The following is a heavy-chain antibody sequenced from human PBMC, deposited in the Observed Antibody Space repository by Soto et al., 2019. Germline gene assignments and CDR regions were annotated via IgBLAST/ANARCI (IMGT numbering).Heavy chain of an antibody. D-gene: IGHD2-8*01. CDR1: GFAFSNYA. CDR2: IGGSGGST. V-gene: IGHV3-23*01. J-gene: IGHJ4*02. Sequence: EVQLLESGGGLVQPGGSLRLSCAASGFAFSNYAMTWFRQAPGKGLEWVSTIGGSGGSTHYADSVKGRFTFSRDNSKNTLYLQMNSLRAEDTAVYYCAKGSCTNGVCYPDYWGQGTLVTVSS. CDR3: AKGSCTNGVCYPDY.